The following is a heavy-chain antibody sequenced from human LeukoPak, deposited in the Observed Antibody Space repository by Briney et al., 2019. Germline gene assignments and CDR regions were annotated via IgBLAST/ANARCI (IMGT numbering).Heavy chain of an antibody. J-gene: IGHJ3*02. Sequence: GGSLRLSCAGSGFTFSKYGMHWVRQAPGKALEWVAVIWNDGSHENYADSVKGRFTISRDNSENTLYLQMSSLRAEDTAMYFCAKRDAKISGSDSFNIWGQGTMVTVSS. D-gene: IGHD3-10*01. CDR1: GFTFSKYG. CDR3: AKRDAKISGSDSFNI. V-gene: IGHV3-33*06. CDR2: IWNDGSHE.